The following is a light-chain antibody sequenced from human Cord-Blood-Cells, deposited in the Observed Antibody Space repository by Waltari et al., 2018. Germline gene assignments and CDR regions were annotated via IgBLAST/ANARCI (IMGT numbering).Light chain of an antibody. CDR3: QQYNNWPYT. CDR2: GAS. CDR1: QSVRCN. Sequence: DMVMSQSPATLSVSAGDRTTISCRASQSVRCNIAWYQQKPGQAPRLLIYGASTRATGIPASFSGSGSGTEFTLTISSLQSEDFAVYYCQQYNNWPYTFGQGTKLEIK. J-gene: IGKJ2*01. V-gene: IGKV3-15*01.